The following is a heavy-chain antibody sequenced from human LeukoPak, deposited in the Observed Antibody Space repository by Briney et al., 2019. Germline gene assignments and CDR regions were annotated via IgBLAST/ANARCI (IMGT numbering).Heavy chain of an antibody. V-gene: IGHV3-7*01. CDR1: GFTFSSYW. CDR3: AKWELYSGFYYIDY. CDR2: IKPDGSLI. J-gene: IGHJ4*02. D-gene: IGHD1-26*01. Sequence: GGSLRLSCAASGFTFSSYWMTWVRQGPGKGQEWVANIKPDGSLIYYVDSVKGRFTISRDNAKNSLYLQMNSLRAEDTAVYYCAKWELYSGFYYIDYWGQGTLATVSS.